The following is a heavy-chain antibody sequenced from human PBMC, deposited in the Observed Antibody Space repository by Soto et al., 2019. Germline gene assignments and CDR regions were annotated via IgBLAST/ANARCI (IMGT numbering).Heavy chain of an antibody. CDR3: AKGRPTYYYGSGSDRNAFDI. D-gene: IGHD3-10*01. CDR1: GFTFSSYG. Sequence: QVQLVESGGGVVQPGRSLRLSCAASGFTFSSYGMHWVRQAPGKGLEGVAVISYDGSNKYYADSVKGRFTISRDNSKNTLHLQMNSRRAEDTAVYYCAKGRPTYYYGSGSDRNAFDIWGQGTMVTVSS. J-gene: IGHJ3*02. V-gene: IGHV3-30*18. CDR2: ISYDGSNK.